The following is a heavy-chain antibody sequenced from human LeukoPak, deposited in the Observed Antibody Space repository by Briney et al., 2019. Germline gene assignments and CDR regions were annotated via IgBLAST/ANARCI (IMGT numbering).Heavy chain of an antibody. D-gene: IGHD3-3*01. V-gene: IGHV3-30*02. CDR3: AKDNDFWSGYPDY. Sequence: GGSLRLSCVASGFTFSSYGMHWVRQAPGKGLEWVAYISHEGNNEQCADSVKGRFTVSRDNSKNTLYLQMSSLRPEDTAVYYCAKDNDFWSGYPDYWGQGTLVTVSS. J-gene: IGHJ4*02. CDR2: ISHEGNNE. CDR1: GFTFSSYG.